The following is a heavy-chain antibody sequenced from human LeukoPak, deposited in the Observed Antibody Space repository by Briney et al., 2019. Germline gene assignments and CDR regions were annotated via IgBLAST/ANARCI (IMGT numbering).Heavy chain of an antibody. V-gene: IGHV3-53*05. CDR2: IYSCGST. D-gene: IGHD5-24*01. Sequence: GGSLRLSCAASGFTVSSNYMSWVRQAPGKGLEWVSVIYSCGSTYYADSVKGRFTISRDNSKNTLYLQMNSLRAEDTAVYYCATTRRDGYNYSDYWGQGTLVTVSS. CDR1: GFTVSSNY. J-gene: IGHJ4*02. CDR3: ATTRRDGYNYSDY.